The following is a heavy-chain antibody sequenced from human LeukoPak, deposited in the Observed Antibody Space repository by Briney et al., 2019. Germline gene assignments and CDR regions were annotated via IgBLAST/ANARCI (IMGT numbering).Heavy chain of an antibody. Sequence: GGSLRLSCAASGLNFRDYYMGWIRQAPGKGLEWISYITDNGRNSFYADSVKGRFTISRDNAKHSLYLQMNSLRAEDTAVYYCAREDIAVASADYWGQGTLVTVSS. J-gene: IGHJ4*02. D-gene: IGHD6-19*01. V-gene: IGHV3-11*04. CDR3: AREDIAVASADY. CDR1: GLNFRDYY. CDR2: ITDNGRNS.